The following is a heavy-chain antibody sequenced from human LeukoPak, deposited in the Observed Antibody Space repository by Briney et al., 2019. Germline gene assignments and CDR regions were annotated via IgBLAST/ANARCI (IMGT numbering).Heavy chain of an antibody. J-gene: IGHJ3*01. V-gene: IGHV3-7*01. D-gene: IGHD3-3*01. CDR1: GFTFSSYW. CDR3: ARDGAFTIFQPFDL. Sequence: HPGGSLRLSCAASGFTFSSYWMSWVRQAPGKGLEWVANIRQDGSEKYYVDSVKGRFTISRDNARNSLYLQMNSLRAEDTAVFYCARDGAFTIFQPFDLWGQGTMVTVSS. CDR2: IRQDGSEK.